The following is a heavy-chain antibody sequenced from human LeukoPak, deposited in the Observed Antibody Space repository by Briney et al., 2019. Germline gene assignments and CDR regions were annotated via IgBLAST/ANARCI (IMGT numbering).Heavy chain of an antibody. Sequence: PGGSLRLSCAASGFTFSSYAMSWVRQAPGKGLEWVSAISGSGGNTYYADSVKGRFTVSRDNSKNTLYLQMNNLRDDDTAVYYCAKYLFDYWGQGSLVTVSS. V-gene: IGHV3-23*01. CDR2: ISGSGGNT. CDR1: GFTFSSYA. CDR3: AKYLFDY. J-gene: IGHJ4*02. D-gene: IGHD2-8*01.